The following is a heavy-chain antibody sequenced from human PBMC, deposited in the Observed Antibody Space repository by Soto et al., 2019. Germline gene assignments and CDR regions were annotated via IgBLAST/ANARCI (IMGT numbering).Heavy chain of an antibody. J-gene: IGHJ4*02. CDR3: AKDLDDSSNYGL. Sequence: QVQLVESGGGVVQPGRSLRLSCAASGFTFSSYGMHWVRQAPGKGLEWVAVISYDGSNKYYADSVKGRFTISRDNSKNTLYLQMNSLRAEDTAVYYCAKDLDDSSNYGLWGQGTLVTVSS. CDR2: ISYDGSNK. V-gene: IGHV3-30*18. CDR1: GFTFSSYG. D-gene: IGHD4-4*01.